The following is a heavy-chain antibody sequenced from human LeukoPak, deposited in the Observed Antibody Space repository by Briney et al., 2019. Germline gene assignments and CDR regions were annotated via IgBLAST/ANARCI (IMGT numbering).Heavy chain of an antibody. CDR3: AKDPILDVGYSSGWYDY. CDR1: GFTFSSYG. CDR2: IRYDGSNK. D-gene: IGHD6-19*01. V-gene: IGHV3-30*02. J-gene: IGHJ4*02. Sequence: LTGGSLRLSCAASGFTFSSYGMHWVRQAPGKGLEWVAFIRYDGSNKYYADSVKGRFTISRDNSKNTLYLQMNSLRAEDTAVYYCAKDPILDVGYSSGWYDYWGQGTLVTVSS.